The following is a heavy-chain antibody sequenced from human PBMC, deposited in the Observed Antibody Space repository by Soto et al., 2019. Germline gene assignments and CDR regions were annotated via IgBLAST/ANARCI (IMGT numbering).Heavy chain of an antibody. Sequence: QVHLVQSGAEAKKPGASVRVSCKASGYSFSNYGISWVRQAPGQGLEWMGWISAYNGNTDFAQKVQGRVTMATDTSTTTAYMELRSLRSDDTAVYYCARDFRPENTMATLNFEYWGKGTLVTVSS. CDR1: GYSFSNYG. D-gene: IGHD6-6*01. J-gene: IGHJ4*02. V-gene: IGHV1-18*01. CDR3: ARDFRPENTMATLNFEY. CDR2: ISAYNGNT.